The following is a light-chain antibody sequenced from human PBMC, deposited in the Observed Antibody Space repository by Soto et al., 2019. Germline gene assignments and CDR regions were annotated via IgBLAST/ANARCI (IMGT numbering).Light chain of an antibody. Sequence: EIVLTQSPGTLSLSLGERATLSCRASQSVSSKLAWYQQKPGQAPRVLIYGASSRATGIPDRFGGSGSGTDFTLTISRLEPEDFAVYYCQQYDNWLPTFGQGTRLESK. CDR2: GAS. CDR3: QQYDNWLPT. V-gene: IGKV3-20*01. J-gene: IGKJ5*01. CDR1: QSVSSK.